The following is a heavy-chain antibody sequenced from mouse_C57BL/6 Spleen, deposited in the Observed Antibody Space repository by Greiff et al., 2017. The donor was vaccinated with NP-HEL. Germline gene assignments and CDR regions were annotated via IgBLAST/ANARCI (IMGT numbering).Heavy chain of an antibody. Sequence: VQLQQSGPELVKPGASVKIPCKASGYTFTDYNMDWVKQSHGKSLEWIGDINPNNGGTSYNQKFKGKATLTVDKSSSTAYMELRSLTSEDTAVYYCTRGGTTVAGYFDVWGTGTTVTVSS. CDR1: GYTFTDYN. CDR2: INPNNGGT. V-gene: IGHV1-18*01. D-gene: IGHD1-1*01. J-gene: IGHJ1*03. CDR3: TRGGTTVAGYFDV.